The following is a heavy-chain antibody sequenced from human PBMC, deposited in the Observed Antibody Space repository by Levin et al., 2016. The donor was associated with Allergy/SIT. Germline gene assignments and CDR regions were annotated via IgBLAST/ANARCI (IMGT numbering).Heavy chain of an antibody. CDR2: INPISGRT. J-gene: IGHJ6*02. CDR1: GFTFSDFG. D-gene: IGHD6-6*01. V-gene: IGHV1-2*04. Sequence: GESLKISCAASGFTFSDFGMHWVRQAPGQGLEWMGFINPISGRTKSAQKFQGWLTMTRDTSISTAYMELSSLKSDDTALYYCATYSTSDYYYGMDVWGQGTTVTVSS. CDR3: ATYSTSDYYYGMDV.